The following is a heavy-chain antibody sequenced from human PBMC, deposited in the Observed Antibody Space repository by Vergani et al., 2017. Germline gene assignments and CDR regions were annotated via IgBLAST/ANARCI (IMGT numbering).Heavy chain of an antibody. D-gene: IGHD2-21*01. Sequence: QVQLVQSGAEVKKPGSSVKVSCKASGGTFSSYAISWVRQAPGQGLEWRGRIIPILGIANYARKFQGRVTITADKSTSTAYMELSSLRSEDTAVYYCARDVAPAPYYYGMDVWGQGTTVTVSS. J-gene: IGHJ6*02. CDR3: ARDVAPAPYYYGMDV. V-gene: IGHV1-69*04. CDR1: GGTFSSYA. CDR2: IIPILGIA.